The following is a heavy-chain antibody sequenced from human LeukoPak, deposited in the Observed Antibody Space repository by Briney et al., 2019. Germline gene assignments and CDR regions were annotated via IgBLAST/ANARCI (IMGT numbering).Heavy chain of an antibody. CDR1: GFSFSSYA. V-gene: IGHV3-23*01. D-gene: IGHD6-19*01. J-gene: IGHJ1*01. CDR2: ISDSGGDT. CDR3: AKGEQWLVLYFQH. Sequence: PGGSLRLSCAASGFSFSSYAMSWVRQAPGKGLEWVSGISDSGGDTYYADSVKGRFIISRDNSKNTLYLQMNSLRAEDTAVYYCAKGEQWLVLYFQHWGQGTLVTVSS.